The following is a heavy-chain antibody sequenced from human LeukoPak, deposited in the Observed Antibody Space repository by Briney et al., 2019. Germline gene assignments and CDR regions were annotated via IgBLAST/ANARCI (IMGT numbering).Heavy chain of an antibody. CDR3: AKLGYCSSTSCSDVDY. D-gene: IGHD2-2*01. V-gene: IGHV3-9*01. Sequence: AGGSLRLSCAASGFTFDDYAMHWVRQAPGKGLEWVSGISWNSGSIGYADSVKGRFTISRVNSKNTLYLQMNSLRAEDTAVYYCAKLGYCSSTSCSDVDYWGQGTLVTVSS. J-gene: IGHJ4*02. CDR1: GFTFDDYA. CDR2: ISWNSGSI.